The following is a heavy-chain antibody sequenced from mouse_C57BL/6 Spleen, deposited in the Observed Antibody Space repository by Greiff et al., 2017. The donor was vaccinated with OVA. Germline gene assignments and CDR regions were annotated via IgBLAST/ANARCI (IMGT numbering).Heavy chain of an antibody. CDR2: IDPSDSYT. J-gene: IGHJ1*03. D-gene: IGHD1-1*02. CDR3: ARWRVERYFDV. V-gene: IGHV1-50*01. Sequence: QVQLQQPGAELVKPGASVKLSCKASGYTFTSYWMQWVKQRPGQGLEWIGEIDPSDSYTNYNQKFKGKATLTVDTSSSTAYMQLSSLTSEDSAVYYCARWRVERYFDVWGTGTTVTVSS. CDR1: GYTFTSYW.